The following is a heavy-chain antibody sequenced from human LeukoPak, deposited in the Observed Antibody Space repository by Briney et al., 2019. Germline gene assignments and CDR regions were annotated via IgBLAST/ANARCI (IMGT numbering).Heavy chain of an antibody. V-gene: IGHV1-18*01. CDR2: ISAYNGNT. Sequence: GASVKVSCKASGYTFTSYGISWVRQAPGQGLEWMGWISAYNGNTNYAQKLQGRVTITRNTSISTAYMELSSLRSEDTAVYYCARVHYGDRDPLIYYYYYMDVWGKGTTVTVSS. CDR1: GYTFTSYG. CDR3: ARVHYGDRDPLIYYYYYMDV. J-gene: IGHJ6*03. D-gene: IGHD4-17*01.